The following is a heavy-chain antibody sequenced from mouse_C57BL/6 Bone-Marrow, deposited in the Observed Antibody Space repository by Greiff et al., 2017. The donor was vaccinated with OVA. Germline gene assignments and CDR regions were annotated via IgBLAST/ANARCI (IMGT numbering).Heavy chain of an antibody. CDR3: ARHEDPDYYGSDWYFDV. V-gene: IGHV1-62-2*01. CDR2: FYPGSGSI. Sequence: QVQLKESGAELVKPGASVKLSCKASGYTFTEYTIHWVKQRSGQGLEWIGWFYPGSGSIKYNEKFKDKATLTADKSSSTVYMELSRLTSEDSAVYFCARHEDPDYYGSDWYFDVWGTGTTVTVSS. D-gene: IGHD1-1*01. J-gene: IGHJ1*03. CDR1: GYTFTEYT.